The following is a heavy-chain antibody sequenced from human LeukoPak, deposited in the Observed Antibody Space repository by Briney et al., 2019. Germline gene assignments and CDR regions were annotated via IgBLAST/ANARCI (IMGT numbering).Heavy chain of an antibody. D-gene: IGHD6-13*01. V-gene: IGHV1-69*04. CDR3: ARAPPGVGATAGTQWFDP. CDR2: IIPILDIA. CDR1: GGTFSSYA. Sequence: SVKVSCKASGGTFSSYAFSWVRQAPGQGFEWMGTIIPILDIANFAQKFQDRVTITADKSTSTAYMELSSLRSEDTAVYYCARAPPGVGATAGTQWFDPWGQGTLVTVSS. J-gene: IGHJ5*02.